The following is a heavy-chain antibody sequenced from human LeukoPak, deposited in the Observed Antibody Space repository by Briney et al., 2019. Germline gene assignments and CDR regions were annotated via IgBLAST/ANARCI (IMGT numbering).Heavy chain of an antibody. CDR1: GYSISRGYY. CDR2: IDHTGST. D-gene: IGHD3-10*01. J-gene: IGHJ4*02. CDR3: ARAGWIITSGIDY. V-gene: IGHV4-38-2*01. Sequence: SETLSLTCGVSGYSISRGYYWAWIRQPPGKGLEWIGTIDHTGSTYYTPSLGSRVTISVDTSKNEFSLNLNSVTAADTAVYYCARAGWIITSGIDYWGQGALVTVSS.